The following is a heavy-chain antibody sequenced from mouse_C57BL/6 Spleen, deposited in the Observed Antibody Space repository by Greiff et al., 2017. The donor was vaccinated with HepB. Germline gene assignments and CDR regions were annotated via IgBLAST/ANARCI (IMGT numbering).Heavy chain of an antibody. CDR3: ARKGGYYGSSYFDY. D-gene: IGHD1-1*01. CDR2: IDPSDSYT. CDR1: GYTFTSYW. V-gene: IGHV1-50*01. J-gene: IGHJ2*01. Sequence: QVQLQQPGAELVKPGASVKLSCKASGYTFTSYWMQWVKQRPGQGLEWIGEIDPSDSYTNYNQKFKGKATLTVDTSSSPAYMQLSSLTSEDSAVYYCARKGGYYGSSYFDYWGQGTTLTVSS.